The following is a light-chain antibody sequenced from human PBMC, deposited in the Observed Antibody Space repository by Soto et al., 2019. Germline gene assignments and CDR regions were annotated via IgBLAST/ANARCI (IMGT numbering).Light chain of an antibody. J-gene: IGKJ1*01. CDR3: MQALQTPLT. CDR2: LGS. Sequence: DIVMTQSPLSLAVTPGEPASISCRSSQSLQPSNGNNYLDWYLQKPGQTTQLVIYLGSNRASGVPGRFSGSGSGTEYTLKISRVDAEDVGVYYCMQALQTPLTFGQGTKVEIK. V-gene: IGKV2-28*01. CDR1: QSLQPSNGNNY.